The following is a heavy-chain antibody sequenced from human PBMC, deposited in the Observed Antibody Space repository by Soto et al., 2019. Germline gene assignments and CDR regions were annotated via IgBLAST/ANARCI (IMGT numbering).Heavy chain of an antibody. J-gene: IGHJ6*02. CDR2: IYYSGST. CDR3: ARRYRVGYYGMDV. V-gene: IGHV4-31*03. D-gene: IGHD1-26*01. CDR1: GGSIGSGGYY. Sequence: SETLSLTCTVSGGSIGSGGYYWSWIRQHPGKGLEWIGYIYYSGSTYYNPSLKSRVTISVDTSKNQFSLKLSSVTAADTAVYYCARRYRVGYYGMDVWGQGTTVTVSS.